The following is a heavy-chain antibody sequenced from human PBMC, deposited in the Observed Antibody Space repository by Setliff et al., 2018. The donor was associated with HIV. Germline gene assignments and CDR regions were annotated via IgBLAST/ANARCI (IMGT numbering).Heavy chain of an antibody. CDR3: ARVSDTGVDPQTHRDY. Sequence: PSVKVSCKTSGYTFTNYALNWVRQAPGQGLEWMGWINTNTGNPTYAQGFTGRFVFSLDTSVSTAYLQISSLKAEDSAIYYCARVSDTGVDPQTHRDYWGQGTPVTVSS. D-gene: IGHD2-21*01. J-gene: IGHJ4*02. CDR2: INTNTGNP. V-gene: IGHV7-4-1*02. CDR1: GYTFTNYA.